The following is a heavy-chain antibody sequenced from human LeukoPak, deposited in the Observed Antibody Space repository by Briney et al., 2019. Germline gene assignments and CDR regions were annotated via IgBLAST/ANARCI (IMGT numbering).Heavy chain of an antibody. Sequence: PGVSLRLFCAASGLTFSIFGMNWVRQAPGKALECVSYISSSSSTIYYADYVKGRFTISRDNAKNSLYLQMNSLRAEDTAVYYCARGLHFRVYDSSDYYPYWGQGTLVTVSS. J-gene: IGHJ4*02. CDR1: GLTFSIFG. D-gene: IGHD3-22*01. V-gene: IGHV3-48*01. CDR3: ARGLHFRVYDSSDYYPY. CDR2: ISSSSSTI.